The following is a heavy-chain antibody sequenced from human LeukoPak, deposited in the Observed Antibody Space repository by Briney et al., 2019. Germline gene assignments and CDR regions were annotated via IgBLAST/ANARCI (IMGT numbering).Heavy chain of an antibody. J-gene: IGHJ4*02. CDR2: IYTSGST. V-gene: IGHV4-61*02. CDR1: GGSISSGSYY. D-gene: IGHD3-9*01. Sequence: SETLSLTCTVSGGSISSGSYYWSWIRQPAGKGLEWIGRIYTSGSTNYNPSLKSRVTVSVDRSKNQFSLKLSSVTAADTAVYYCARAIMYYELFTGYSREYYFDDWGQGILVTVSS. CDR3: ARAIMYYELFTGYSREYYFDD.